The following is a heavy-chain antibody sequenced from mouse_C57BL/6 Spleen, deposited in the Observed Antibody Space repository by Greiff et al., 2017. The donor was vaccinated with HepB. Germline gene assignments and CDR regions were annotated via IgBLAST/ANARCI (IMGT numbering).Heavy chain of an antibody. CDR3: AYDYDVWFAY. J-gene: IGHJ3*01. V-gene: IGHV1-22*01. CDR1: GYTFTDYN. Sequence: EVQLVESGPELVKPGASVKMSCKASGYTFTDYNMHWVKQSHGKSLEWIGYINPNNGGTSYNQKFKGKATLTVNKSSSTAYMELRSLTSEDSAVYYCAYDYDVWFAYWGQGTLVTVSA. D-gene: IGHD2-4*01. CDR2: INPNNGGT.